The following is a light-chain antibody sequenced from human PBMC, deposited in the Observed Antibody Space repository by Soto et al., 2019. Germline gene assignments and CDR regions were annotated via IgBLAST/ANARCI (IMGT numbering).Light chain of an antibody. CDR2: AAS. J-gene: IGKJ4*01. V-gene: IGKV1-8*01. CDR3: QQYYSYPLT. CDR1: QGIRSY. Sequence: IRRPQSPSSFSASTGDRVTTTCLASQGIRSYVAWSQQKPGKAPKLLSYAASTLQSGVPSRVSGSGAGTDFTRTSSCLQSEDFATYYCQQYYSYPLTFGGGTKVDIK.